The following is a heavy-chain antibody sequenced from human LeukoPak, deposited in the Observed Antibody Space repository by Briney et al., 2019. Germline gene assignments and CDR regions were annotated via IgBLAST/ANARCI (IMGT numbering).Heavy chain of an antibody. D-gene: IGHD2-2*01. Sequence: SETLSLTCAVYGGSFSGYYWSWIRQPPGKGLEWIGEINHSGSSNYNPSLKSRVTISVDTSKNQFSLKLSSVTAADTAVYYCARGRTIIADYRSSTSCSHRRWFDPWGQGTLVTVSS. J-gene: IGHJ5*02. CDR1: GGSFSGYY. CDR2: INHSGSS. V-gene: IGHV4-34*01. CDR3: ARGRTIIADYRSSTSCSHRRWFDP.